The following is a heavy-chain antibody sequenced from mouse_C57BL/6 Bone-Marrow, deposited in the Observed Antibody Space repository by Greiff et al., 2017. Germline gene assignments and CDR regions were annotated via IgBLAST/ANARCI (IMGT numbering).Heavy chain of an antibody. CDR2: ISVGGSYT. D-gene: IGHD1-1*01. CDR3: ARDRVYYGSSFWFAY. CDR1: GFTFSSYA. J-gene: IGHJ3*01. V-gene: IGHV5-4*01. Sequence: EVQGVESGGGLVKPGGSLKLSCAASGFTFSSYAMSWVRQTPEKRLEWVATISVGGSYTYYPDNVKGRFTISRDNAKNNLYLQMSHLKSEDTAMYYCARDRVYYGSSFWFAYWGQGTLVTVSA.